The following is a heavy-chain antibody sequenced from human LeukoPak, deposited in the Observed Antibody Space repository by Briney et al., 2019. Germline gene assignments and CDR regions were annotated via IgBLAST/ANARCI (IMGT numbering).Heavy chain of an antibody. Sequence: PGGSLRLSCAASGFSFSSSAFTWSRQPQGRGLKWVSAIKGYMTYYADSVKGRFTISRDNSENTVYLQIDGLTAEDTAVYFCAKEVPQSSSSSGGSCAFDPWGQGTLVIVSS. CDR2: IKGYMT. V-gene: IGHV3-23*01. J-gene: IGHJ5*02. CDR3: AKEVPQSSSSSGGSCAFDP. CDR1: GFSFSSSA. D-gene: IGHD2-2*01.